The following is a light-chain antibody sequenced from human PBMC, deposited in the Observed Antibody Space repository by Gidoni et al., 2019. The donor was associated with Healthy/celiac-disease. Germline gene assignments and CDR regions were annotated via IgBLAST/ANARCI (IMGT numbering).Light chain of an antibody. Sequence: DIVMIQSPDSLAVSLGERATINCKSSQSVLYSSNNKNYLAWYQQKPGQPPKLLIYWASTRESGVPDRFSGSGSGTDFTLTISSLQAEDVAVYYCQQYYSTPLTFGGGTKLEFK. CDR3: QQYYSTPLT. J-gene: IGKJ4*01. V-gene: IGKV4-1*01. CDR1: QSVLYSSNNKNY. CDR2: WAS.